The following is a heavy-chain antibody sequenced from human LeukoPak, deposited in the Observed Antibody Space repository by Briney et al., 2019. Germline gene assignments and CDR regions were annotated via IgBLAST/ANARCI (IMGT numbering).Heavy chain of an antibody. V-gene: IGHV3-7*01. J-gene: IGHJ3*02. D-gene: IGHD3-3*01. CDR3: ARPHDFWSRDAFDI. CDR2: IKQDGGET. Sequence: GGSLRLSCAASGFTIRTYYMTWVRQAPGKGLEWVANIKQDGGETYYVDSLKGRFSISRDNAKNSLYLQMNSLRVEDTAMYYCARPHDFWSRDAFDIWGQGTMVTVSP. CDR1: GFTIRTYY.